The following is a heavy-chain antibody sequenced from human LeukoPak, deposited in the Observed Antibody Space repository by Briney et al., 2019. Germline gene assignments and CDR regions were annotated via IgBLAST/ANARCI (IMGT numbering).Heavy chain of an antibody. Sequence: PGGSLRLSCAASGFSFSSAGMHWVRQAPGKGLEWXAVISYDGSYKYNEDSVEGRFTISRDNFKNTLYLQMNSLRAEDTAVYYCAKNYFDSTGHHTFDYWGQGTLVTVSS. CDR1: GFSFSSAG. CDR3: AKNYFDSTGHHTFDY. D-gene: IGHD3-22*01. V-gene: IGHV3-30*18. J-gene: IGHJ4*02. CDR2: ISYDGSYK.